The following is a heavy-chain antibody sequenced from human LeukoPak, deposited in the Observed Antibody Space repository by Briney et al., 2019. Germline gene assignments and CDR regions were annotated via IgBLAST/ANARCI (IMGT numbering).Heavy chain of an antibody. D-gene: IGHD5-18*01. V-gene: IGHV3-20*04. CDR1: GFTFDDYG. CDR2: INWNGGST. J-gene: IGHJ4*02. CDR3: ARDNTDGHRYGSFDY. Sequence: GGSLRLSCAASGFTFDDYGMSWVRQAPGKWLEWVPSINWNGGSTGYADSVKGRFTISRDNAKNSLYLQMNSLRAEDTALYYCARDNTDGHRYGSFDYWGQGTLVTVSS.